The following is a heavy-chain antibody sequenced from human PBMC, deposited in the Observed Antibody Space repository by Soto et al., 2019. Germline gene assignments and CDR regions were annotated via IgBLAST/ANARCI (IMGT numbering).Heavy chain of an antibody. V-gene: IGHV4-59*11. J-gene: IGHJ3*02. Sequence: QVQLQESGPGLVKPSETLSLTCTVSGASISSHYWNWIRQPPGKGLEWIGYIYYSGSISYNDSLKSRVTMSVDTSKNHLSLELTSVTAADTAMYYCARDRDGFDIWGQGTLVTVSS. CDR3: ARDRDGFDI. CDR2: IYYSGSI. CDR1: GASISSHY.